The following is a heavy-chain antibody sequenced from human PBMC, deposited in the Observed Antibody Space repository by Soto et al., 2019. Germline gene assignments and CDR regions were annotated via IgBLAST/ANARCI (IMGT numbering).Heavy chain of an antibody. CDR1: CGAFSGYY. CDR3: VREAYIGYGHAIDH. CDR2: NYHSGTT. J-gene: IGHJ4*02. Sequence: SETLYLTWAVYCGAFSGYYWSWILQPPGKGLEWIGYNYHSGTTNYNPSLKSRVTISVDTSKNQFSLRLTSVTAADTAIYYCVREAYIGYGHAIDHWGQGTLVTVSS. V-gene: IGHV4-59*01. D-gene: IGHD5-12*01.